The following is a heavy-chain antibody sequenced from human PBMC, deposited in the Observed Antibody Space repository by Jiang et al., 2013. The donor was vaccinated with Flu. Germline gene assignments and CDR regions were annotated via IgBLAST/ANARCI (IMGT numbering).Heavy chain of an antibody. CDR1: GYTFTSYY. J-gene: IGHJ4*02. Sequence: EVKKPGASVKVSCKASGYTFTSYYMHWVRQAPGQGLEWMGIINPSGGSTSYAQKFQGRVTMTRDTSTSTVYMELSSLRSEDTAVYYCARERVYVGVVIIRGPFDYWGQGTLVTVSS. CDR3: ARERVYVGVVIIRGPFDY. V-gene: IGHV1-46*01. CDR2: INPSGGST. D-gene: IGHD3-3*01.